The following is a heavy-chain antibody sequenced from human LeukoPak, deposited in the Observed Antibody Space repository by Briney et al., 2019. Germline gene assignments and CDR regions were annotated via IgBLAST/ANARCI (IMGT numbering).Heavy chain of an antibody. V-gene: IGHV1-24*01. CDR2: FDPEDGER. Sequence: GASVKVSCKASGYTFTGYYMHWVRQAPGQGLEWMGGFDPEDGERIYAQKFQDRVTMTEDTSTDTAYMELRSLRSEDTAMYYCATALRLEALDLWGHGTMVTVSS. J-gene: IGHJ3*01. CDR1: GYTFTGYY. D-gene: IGHD3-16*01. CDR3: ATALRLEALDL.